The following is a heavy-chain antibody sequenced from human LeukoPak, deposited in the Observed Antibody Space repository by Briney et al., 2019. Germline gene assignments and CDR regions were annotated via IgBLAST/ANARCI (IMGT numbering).Heavy chain of an antibody. J-gene: IGHJ4*02. D-gene: IGHD4-17*01. CDR1: GFTFNSYA. CDR3: ADGDDVFDY. CDR2: ISGSGGST. Sequence: PGGALRLSCAASGFTFNSYAMSWVRQAPEKGLEWVSAISGSGGSTYYADSVKGRFTISRDNSKNTLYLQMNSLRAEDTAVYYCADGDDVFDYWGQGTLVTVSS. V-gene: IGHV3-23*01.